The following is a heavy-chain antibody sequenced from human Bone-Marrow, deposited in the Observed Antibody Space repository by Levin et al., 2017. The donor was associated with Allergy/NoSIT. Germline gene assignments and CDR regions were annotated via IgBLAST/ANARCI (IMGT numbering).Heavy chain of an antibody. V-gene: IGHV3-74*01. CDR3: VRDSPHAKFDL. CDR1: GFTFISHW. CDR2: ITTEATDT. J-gene: IGHJ5*02. D-gene: IGHD2-8*01. Sequence: GGSLRLSCTASGFTFISHWIHWVRQAPGKGLVWVSRITTEATDTTYSDSVKGRFTGSRDNAKNTVYLQMNSLRAEDTAMYYCVRDSPHAKFDLWGQGALVTVSS.